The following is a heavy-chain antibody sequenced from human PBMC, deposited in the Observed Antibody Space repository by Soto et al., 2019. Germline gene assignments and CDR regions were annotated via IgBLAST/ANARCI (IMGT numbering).Heavy chain of an antibody. CDR1: GFTVTNVW. V-gene: IGHV3-15*07. D-gene: IGHD5-18*01. CDR2: IKSTTDGGTT. CDR3: SHGYAQYFES. Sequence: EAQLVESGGGLVKPGGSLRLSCAVSGFTVTNVWMNWVRQAPGKGLEWVGRIKSTTDGGTTDYAAPVKGRFSISRNDSRNTLFLQMNSLKTEDTAVYYCSHGYAQYFESWGQGTLVTVSS. J-gene: IGHJ4*02.